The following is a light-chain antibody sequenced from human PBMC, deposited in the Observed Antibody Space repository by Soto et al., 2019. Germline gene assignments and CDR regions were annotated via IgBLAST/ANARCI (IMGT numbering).Light chain of an antibody. CDR1: QSVSSSY. V-gene: IGKV3-20*01. CDR3: QQYGSSLWT. CDR2: GAS. J-gene: IGKJ1*01. Sequence: EIVLTQSPGTLSLSPGERATLSCRASQSVSSSYSAWYQQKPGQAPRLLMYGASSRATGIPDRFSGSGSGTDFTLTISRLEPEDFAVYYCQQYGSSLWTFGQGTKVEIK.